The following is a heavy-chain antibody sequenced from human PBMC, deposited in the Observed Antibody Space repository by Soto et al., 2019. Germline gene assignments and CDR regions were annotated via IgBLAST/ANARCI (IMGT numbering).Heavy chain of an antibody. J-gene: IGHJ4*02. D-gene: IGHD3-22*01. Sequence: SVKVSCKASGGTFSSYAISWVRQAPGQGLEWMGGIIPIFGTANYAQKFQGRVTITADESTSTAYMELSSLRSEDTAVYYCARDREVRYYDSSGYYYDYWGQGTLVTVSS. CDR1: GGTFSSYA. CDR2: IIPIFGTA. V-gene: IGHV1-69*13. CDR3: ARDREVRYYDSSGYYYDY.